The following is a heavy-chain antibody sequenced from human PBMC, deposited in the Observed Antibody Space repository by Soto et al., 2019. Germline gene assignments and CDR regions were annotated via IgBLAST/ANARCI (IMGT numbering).Heavy chain of an antibody. CDR1: GGTFSSDA. J-gene: IGHJ4*02. CDR2: LIPILGTT. V-gene: IGHV1-69*13. D-gene: IGHD6-19*01. CDR3: ARASGYVSGWYHDY. Sequence: SVKVSCKASGGTFSSDAVSWVRQAPGQGLDCIGGLIPILGTTHYAQKFQGRVTITADESTNTAYMELSSLRSDDTAVYYCARASGYVSGWYHDYWGQGTRVTVSS.